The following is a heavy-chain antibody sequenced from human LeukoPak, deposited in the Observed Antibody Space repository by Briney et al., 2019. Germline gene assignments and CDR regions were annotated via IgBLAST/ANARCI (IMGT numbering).Heavy chain of an antibody. J-gene: IGHJ4*02. V-gene: IGHV3-15*01. CDR2: IKSKADSETR. CDR3: TTYFTVYTPGFDY. CDR1: GFSFSTAW. D-gene: IGHD2-2*02. Sequence: PGGSLRLSCTASGFSFSTAWMSWVRQAPGKGLEWVGRIKSKADSETRDYAAPVKGRFTISRDDSQNTLYLQMNSLKTEDTGVYYCTTYFTVYTPGFDYWGQGTLVTVSS.